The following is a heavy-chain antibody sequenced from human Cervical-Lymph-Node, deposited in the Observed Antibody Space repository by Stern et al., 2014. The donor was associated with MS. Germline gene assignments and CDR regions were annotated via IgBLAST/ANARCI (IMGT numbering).Heavy chain of an antibody. J-gene: IGHJ4*02. CDR3: VRADGSADDY. Sequence: VQLVESGGGLVKPGGSLRLSCTASGFTFSDYYMSWIRQAPGKGLEWLSYISSRNDLIPSADSVRGRFTISRDNAKNSLYLQMGSLRAEDTAVYYCVRADGSADDYWGQGTLVTVSS. CDR1: GFTFSDYY. V-gene: IGHV3-11*01. CDR2: ISSRNDLI. D-gene: IGHD3-10*01.